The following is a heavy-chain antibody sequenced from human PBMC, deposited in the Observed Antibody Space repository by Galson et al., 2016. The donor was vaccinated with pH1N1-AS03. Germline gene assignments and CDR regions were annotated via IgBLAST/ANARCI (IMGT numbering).Heavy chain of an antibody. Sequence: SVKVSCKASGYTFTTYGISWVRQAPGQGLEWMGWISAYYGDTHFAPKFQARVTLTRDPSTATAYLELRNLRSDDTAVYYCVMESEISGVVFFNYWGQGTLVTGSS. V-gene: IGHV1-18*01. CDR2: ISAYYGDT. CDR1: GYTFTTYG. D-gene: IGHD3-3*01. CDR3: VMESEISGVVFFNY. J-gene: IGHJ4*02.